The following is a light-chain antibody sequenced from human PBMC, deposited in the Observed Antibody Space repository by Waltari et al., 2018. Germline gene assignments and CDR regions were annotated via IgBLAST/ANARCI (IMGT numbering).Light chain of an antibody. CDR1: QTVSAW. V-gene: IGKV1-5*03. CDR3: QHYNNYSGT. Sequence: DIQMTLSPSTLSASVRDTVTITFRASQTVSAWLAWYQQKPGNAPKLLIYKASNLKSGVPSRFSGSGSGTEFTLTINSLQPDDFATYYCQHYNNYSGTFGQGTRVELK. J-gene: IGKJ1*01. CDR2: KAS.